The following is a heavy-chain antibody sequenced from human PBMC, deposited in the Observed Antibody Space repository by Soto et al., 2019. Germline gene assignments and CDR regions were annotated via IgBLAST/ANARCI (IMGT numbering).Heavy chain of an antibody. CDR2: TYYRSKWFN. CDR3: ARGDQGFDY. Sequence: PSQTLSLTSALSVDSVSSNSAACNWIRQSPSRCIEWLGRTYYRSKWFNNYALSVKSRITINPDTSKNQFSLQLNSVTPENTAGYYCARGDQGFDYWGQGTLVTVSS. D-gene: IGHD3-16*01. V-gene: IGHV6-1*01. CDR1: VDSVSSNSAA. J-gene: IGHJ4*02.